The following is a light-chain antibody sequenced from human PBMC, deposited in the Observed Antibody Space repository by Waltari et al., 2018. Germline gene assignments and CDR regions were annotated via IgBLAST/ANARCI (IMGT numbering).Light chain of an antibody. Sequence: QSALTQPPSASGPPGQSVAISSTGTSRAIGAYNHVSWYQQHPGKAPKLIIDEVTKRPSGVPDRFSGSKSGNTASLTVSGLQPEDEADYYCASFAGNFIWVFGGGTKLTVL. V-gene: IGLV2-8*01. CDR2: EVT. CDR3: ASFAGNFIWV. CDR1: SRAIGAYNH. J-gene: IGLJ3*02.